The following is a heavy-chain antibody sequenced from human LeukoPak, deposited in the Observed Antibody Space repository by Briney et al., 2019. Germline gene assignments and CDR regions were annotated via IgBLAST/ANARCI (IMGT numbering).Heavy chain of an antibody. J-gene: IGHJ5*02. CDR3: ARDHYGSGTGNWFDP. V-gene: IGHV4-59*01. CDR2: IYYSGST. CDR1: GGSISSYY. D-gene: IGHD3-10*01. Sequence: PSETLSLTCTVSGGSISSYYWSWIRQPPGKGLEWIGYIYYSGSTNYNPSLKSRVTISVDTSKNQFSLKLSSVTAADTAVYYCARDHYGSGTGNWFDPWGQGTLVTVSS.